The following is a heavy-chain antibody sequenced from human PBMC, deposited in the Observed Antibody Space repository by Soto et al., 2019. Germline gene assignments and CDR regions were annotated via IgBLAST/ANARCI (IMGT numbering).Heavy chain of an antibody. CDR3: ATSRGYCSSTSCYPATGFDY. J-gene: IGHJ4*02. Sequence: ASVKVSCTASGYTFTGYAMHWVRQAPGQRLEWMGWINAGNGNTKYSQKFQGRVTITRDTSASTAYMELSSLRSEDTAVYYCATSRGYCSSTSCYPATGFDYWGQGTLVTVSS. V-gene: IGHV1-3*01. CDR1: GYTFTGYA. D-gene: IGHD2-2*01. CDR2: INAGNGNT.